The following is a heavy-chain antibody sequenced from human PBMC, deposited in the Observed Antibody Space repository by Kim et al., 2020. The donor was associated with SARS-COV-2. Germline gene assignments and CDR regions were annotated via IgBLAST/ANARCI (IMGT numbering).Heavy chain of an antibody. CDR2: IDPSDSYT. J-gene: IGHJ5*02. Sequence: GESLKISCKGSGYSFTSYWISWVRQMPGKGLEWMGRIDPSDSYTNYSPSFQGHVTISADKSISTAYLQWSSLKASDTAMYYCAAYDSSGYYPGWFDPWGQGTLVTVSS. CDR1: GYSFTSYW. V-gene: IGHV5-10-1*01. CDR3: AAYDSSGYYPGWFDP. D-gene: IGHD3-22*01.